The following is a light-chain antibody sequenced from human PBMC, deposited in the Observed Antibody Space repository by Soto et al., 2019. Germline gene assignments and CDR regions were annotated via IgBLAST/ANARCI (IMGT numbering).Light chain of an antibody. J-gene: IGLJ1*01. CDR3: SSYTRGRAFYL. V-gene: IGLV2-14*01. CDR1: SSDVGGFYS. Sequence: QSALTQPASVSGSPGQSITISCTGTSSDVGGFYSVSWYRRHPGKAPKLIIYGVTNRPSGVSNRFSGSKSGNTASLTISGLQPEDEGEYYCSSYTRGRAFYLFGTGTKVTVL. CDR2: GVT.